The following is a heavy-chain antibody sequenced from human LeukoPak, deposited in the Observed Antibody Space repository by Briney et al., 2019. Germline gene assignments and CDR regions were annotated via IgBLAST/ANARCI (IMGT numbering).Heavy chain of an antibody. CDR1: GGSVSSGDYY. CDR2: IYYSGST. J-gene: IGHJ6*03. D-gene: IGHD6-6*01. Sequence: SETLSLTCTVSGGSVSSGDYYRSWIRQHPGKGLEWIGYIYYSGSTYYNPSLKSRVTISVDTSKNQFSLKLSSVTAADTAVYYCARDYGSSSDYYYMDVWGKGTTVTVSS. CDR3: ARDYGSSSDYYYMDV. V-gene: IGHV4-31*03.